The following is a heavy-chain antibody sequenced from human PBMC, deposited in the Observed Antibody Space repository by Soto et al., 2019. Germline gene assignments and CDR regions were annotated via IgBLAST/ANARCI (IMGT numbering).Heavy chain of an antibody. CDR1: GGTFNKNA. CDR3: ARQFDYETSGYYYAY. V-gene: IGHV1-69*13. Sequence: SVKVSCKAAGGTFNKNAIDWVRQVPGQGLEWMGGIVPLFGKANYAQKFQGRVTITADEATNTAHMELRSLRSEDTAIYYCARQFDYETSGYYYAYWGQGTQVTVS. J-gene: IGHJ4*02. D-gene: IGHD3-22*01. CDR2: IVPLFGKA.